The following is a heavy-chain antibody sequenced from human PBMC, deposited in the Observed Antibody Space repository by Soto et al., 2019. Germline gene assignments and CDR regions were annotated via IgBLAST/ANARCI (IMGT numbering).Heavy chain of an antibody. V-gene: IGHV3-23*01. Sequence: EVQLLESGGGLLQPGGSLRLSCAASGFTFSSYAMSWVRQAPGKGLEWVSAIISSGDSTYYTDSVKGRFTISRDNSKNTLYLQMNSLRAEDTAVYYCAKRYYYDNSGLCEYWGKGTLVTGSS. CDR3: AKRYYYDNSGLCEY. CDR2: IISSGDST. J-gene: IGHJ4*02. CDR1: GFTFSSYA. D-gene: IGHD3-22*01.